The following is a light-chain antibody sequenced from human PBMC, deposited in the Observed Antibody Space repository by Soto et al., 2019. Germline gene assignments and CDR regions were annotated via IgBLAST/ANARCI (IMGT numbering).Light chain of an antibody. J-gene: IGLJ1*01. CDR2: EVS. V-gene: IGLV2-23*02. CDR3: CSYAGSGTLRYV. CDR1: SSDVGSYNL. Sequence: QSALTQPASVSGSPGQSITISCTGTSSDVGSYNLVSWYQQHPGKAPKLMIYEVSKRPSGVSNRFSGSKSGNTASLTISGLQAEDEADYYCCSYAGSGTLRYVFGTGTKVTVL.